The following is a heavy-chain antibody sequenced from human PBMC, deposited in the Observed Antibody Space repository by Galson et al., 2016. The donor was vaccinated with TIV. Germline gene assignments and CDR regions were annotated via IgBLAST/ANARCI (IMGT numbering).Heavy chain of an antibody. CDR2: ISGGGGST. Sequence: SLRLSCAASGFTFSSYAMSWVRQAPGKGLEWVSVISGGGGSTYYAGSVKGRFTISRDNSKNTVYLQMSSLRAEDRAVYYCAKGPGSYPYHYYGVDVWGQGTTVTV. D-gene: IGHD3-16*02. J-gene: IGHJ6*02. CDR1: GFTFSSYA. CDR3: AKGPGSYPYHYYGVDV. V-gene: IGHV3-23*01.